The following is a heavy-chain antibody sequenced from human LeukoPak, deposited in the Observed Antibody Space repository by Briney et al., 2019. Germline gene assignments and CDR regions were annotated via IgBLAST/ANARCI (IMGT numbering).Heavy chain of an antibody. CDR2: INHSGST. V-gene: IGHV4-34*01. CDR3: ARGDVEGNYWSTRLFDS. D-gene: IGHD4-11*01. Sequence: SETLSLTCAVYGGSFSGYYWSWIRQPPGEGLEWTAEINHSGSTNYNPALKSRVSIAVDTSKNQFSLKLNSVTAADTAIYYCARGDVEGNYWSTRLFDSWVQGTLVTVSS. CDR1: GGSFSGYY. J-gene: IGHJ4*02.